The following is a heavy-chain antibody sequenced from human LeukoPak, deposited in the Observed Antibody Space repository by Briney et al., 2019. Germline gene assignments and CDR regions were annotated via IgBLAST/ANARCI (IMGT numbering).Heavy chain of an antibody. CDR1: GYSFTSYW. CDR2: IYPGDSDT. V-gene: IGHV5-51*01. J-gene: IGHJ4*02. Sequence: GEALQISCKGSGYSFTSYWIGWVRQMPGKGLEGMGIIYPGDSDTRYSPSFQGQVTISADKSISTAYLQWSSLKASDTAMYYCARPSAAGSLSSDYWGQGTLVTVSS. D-gene: IGHD6-13*01. CDR3: ARPSAAGSLSSDY.